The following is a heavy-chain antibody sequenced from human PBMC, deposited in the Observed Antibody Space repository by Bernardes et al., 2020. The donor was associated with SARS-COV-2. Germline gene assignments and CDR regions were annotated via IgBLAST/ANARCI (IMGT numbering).Heavy chain of an antibody. J-gene: IGHJ5*02. CDR2: IFYSGSA. V-gene: IGHV4-39*01. CDR3: AVLTTMVLPS. Sequence: SETLSLTCTVSGGSISSSSFFWGWSRQPPGKGLEWIGNIFYSGSAYYNPSLKSRDTISEDTSKNQFSLKLSSVTAADTAVYYCAVLTTMVLPSWGQGTLVTVS. D-gene: IGHD3-10*01. CDR1: GGSISSSSFF.